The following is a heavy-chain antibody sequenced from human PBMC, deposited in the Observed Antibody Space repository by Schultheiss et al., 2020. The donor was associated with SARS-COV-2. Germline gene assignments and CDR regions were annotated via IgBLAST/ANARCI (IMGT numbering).Heavy chain of an antibody. CDR3: ARVKRMTAIRGIFDY. J-gene: IGHJ4*02. CDR1: GFTFSSYA. Sequence: GGSLRLSCAASGFTFSSYAMHWVRQAPGKGLEWVAVISYDGSNKYYADSVKGRFTISRDNSKNTLYLQMNSLRAEDTAVYYCARVKRMTAIRGIFDYWGQGTLVTVSS. CDR2: ISYDGSNK. D-gene: IGHD2-21*02. V-gene: IGHV3-30*01.